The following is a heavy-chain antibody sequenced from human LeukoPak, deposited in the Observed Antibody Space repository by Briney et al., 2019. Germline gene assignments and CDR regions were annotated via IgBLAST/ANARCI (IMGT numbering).Heavy chain of an antibody. CDR2: ISSDGSST. V-gene: IGHV3-74*01. CDR1: GCTFSSYW. J-gene: IGHJ4*02. CDR3: ARGGPYSASDY. Sequence: AGSLRLSCAASGCTFSSYWMHWVRQAPGKGLVWDSRISSDGSSTSYADSVKGRSTISRDNAKNTLHLQMNTLREEDTAVYYCARGGPYSASDYWGQGTLVTVSS. D-gene: IGHD1-26*01.